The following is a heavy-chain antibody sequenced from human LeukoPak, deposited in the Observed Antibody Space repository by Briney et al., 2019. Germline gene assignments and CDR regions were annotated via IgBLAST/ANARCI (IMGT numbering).Heavy chain of an antibody. J-gene: IGHJ3*02. V-gene: IGHV1-2*02. D-gene: IGHD1-14*01. CDR3: ASPAGGATGEHPWKTDAFDI. Sequence: ASVKVSCKASGYTFTGYYMHWVRQAAGQGLEWMGWINPNSGGTNYAQKFQGRVTMTRDTSISTAYMELSRLRSDDTAVYYCASPAGGATGEHPWKTDAFDIWGQGTMVTVSS. CDR1: GYTFTGYY. CDR2: INPNSGGT.